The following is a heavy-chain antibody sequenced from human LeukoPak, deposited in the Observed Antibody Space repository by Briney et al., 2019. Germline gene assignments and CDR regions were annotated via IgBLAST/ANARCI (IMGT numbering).Heavy chain of an antibody. CDR3: ARVIHLGELSLYDY. Sequence: GESLKISCKGSGYSFTTYWITWVRQMPGKGLEWRGRIDPRDSYTNYSPSFQGHVTISADKSISTAYLQWSSLRASDTAMYYCARVIHLGELSLYDYWGQGTLVTVSS. CDR1: GYSFTTYW. D-gene: IGHD3-16*02. J-gene: IGHJ4*02. CDR2: IDPRDSYT. V-gene: IGHV5-10-1*01.